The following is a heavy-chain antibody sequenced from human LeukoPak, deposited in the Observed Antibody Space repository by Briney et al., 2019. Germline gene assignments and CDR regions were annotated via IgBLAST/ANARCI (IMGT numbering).Heavy chain of an antibody. CDR1: GGSISSGGYY. Sequence: PSETLSLTCTVSGGSISSGGYYWSWIRQPPGKGLEWIGYIYHSGSTYYNPSLKSRVTISVDRSKNQLSLKLSSVTAADTAVYYCAREAKTYYYDSSGYSPTGYWGQGTLVTVSS. CDR3: AREAKTYYYDSSGYSPTGY. J-gene: IGHJ4*02. CDR2: IYHSGST. V-gene: IGHV4-30-2*01. D-gene: IGHD3-22*01.